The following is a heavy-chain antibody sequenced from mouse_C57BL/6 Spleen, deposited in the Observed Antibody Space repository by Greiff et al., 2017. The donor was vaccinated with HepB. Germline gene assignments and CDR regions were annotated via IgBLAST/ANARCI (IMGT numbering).Heavy chain of an antibody. V-gene: IGHV5-17*01. J-gene: IGHJ3*01. D-gene: IGHD1-1*01. CDR2: ISSGSSTI. CDR3: ARPHYYGSSYVAY. Sequence: DVKLVESGGGLVKPGGSLKLSCAASGFTFSDYGMHWVRQAPEKGLEWVAYISSGSSTIYYADTVKGRFTISRDNAKNTLFLQMTSLRSEDTAMYYCARPHYYGSSYVAYWGQGTLVTVSA. CDR1: GFTFSDYG.